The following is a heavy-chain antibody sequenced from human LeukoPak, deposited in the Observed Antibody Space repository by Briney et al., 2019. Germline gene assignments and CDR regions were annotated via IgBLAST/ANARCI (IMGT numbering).Heavy chain of an antibody. CDR3: TRVGTTWFHS. J-gene: IGHJ5*01. V-gene: IGHV3-15*01. CDR2: IKSQTGGGTT. CDR1: GFTFSDAW. Sequence: GGSLRLSCAASGFTFSDAWMSWVRQAPGNGLEWVGRIKSQTGGGTTDYAAPVKGRFSISRDDSKNTLYLQMNSLKTEDTTVYYCTRVGTTWFHSWGQGTLVTVSS. D-gene: IGHD1-26*01.